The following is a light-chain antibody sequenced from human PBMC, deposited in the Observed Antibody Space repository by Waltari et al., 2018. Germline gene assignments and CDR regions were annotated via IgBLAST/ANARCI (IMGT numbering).Light chain of an antibody. CDR1: QNILHSSNNKNY. V-gene: IGKV4-1*01. CDR2: WAS. Sequence: DIAMTQSPDSLAVSLGERATINCKSSQNILHSSNNKNYLAWYQQKAGQPPKVLIYWASTRDSGVPDRFSGSGSGTDFTLTISSLQAEDVAVYYCQLYYRFPLTFGPGTKVEIK. CDR3: QLYYRFPLT. J-gene: IGKJ3*01.